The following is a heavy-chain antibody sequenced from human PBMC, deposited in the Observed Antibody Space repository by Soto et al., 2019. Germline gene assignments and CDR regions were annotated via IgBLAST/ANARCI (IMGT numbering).Heavy chain of an antibody. CDR3: ARGRSSSFDF. CDR2: TYYKSRWYN. V-gene: IGHV6-1*01. CDR1: GDSVFSNGIA. J-gene: IGHJ4*02. D-gene: IGHD6-13*01. Sequence: PSQTLSLTCDISGDSVFSNGIAWDWIRQSPSRGLEWLGRTYYKSRWYNDYAVSVKSRLIVNLDTSKNQFSLRLNSVTAEDTTVYYCARGRSSSFDFWGQGTLVTVSS.